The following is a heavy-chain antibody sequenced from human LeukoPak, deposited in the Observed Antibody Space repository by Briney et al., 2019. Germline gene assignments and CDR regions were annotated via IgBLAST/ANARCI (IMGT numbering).Heavy chain of an antibody. CDR2: ISWNSGSI. CDR1: GFTFDDYA. CDR3: AKSDLWFGELLGY. D-gene: IGHD3-10*01. Sequence: GGSLRLSCAASGFTFDDYAMHWVRQAPGKGLEWVSGISWNSGSIGYADSVKGRFTISRDNAKNSPYLQMNSLRAEDTALYYCAKSDLWFGELLGYWGQGTLVTVSS. J-gene: IGHJ4*02. V-gene: IGHV3-9*01.